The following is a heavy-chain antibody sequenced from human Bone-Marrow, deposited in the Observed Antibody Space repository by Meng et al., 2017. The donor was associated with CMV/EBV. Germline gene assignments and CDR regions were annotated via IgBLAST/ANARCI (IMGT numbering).Heavy chain of an antibody. CDR3: ARGLVVPAPYGMDV. Sequence: SETLSLTVTVSAGSISSSSYYWGWIRQPPGKGLEWIGSIYYSGSTYYNPSLKSRVTISVDTSKNQFSLKLSSVTAADTAVYYCARGLVVPAPYGMDVWGQGTTVTVSS. CDR2: IYYSGST. V-gene: IGHV4-39*07. J-gene: IGHJ6*02. CDR1: AGSISSSSYY. D-gene: IGHD2-2*01.